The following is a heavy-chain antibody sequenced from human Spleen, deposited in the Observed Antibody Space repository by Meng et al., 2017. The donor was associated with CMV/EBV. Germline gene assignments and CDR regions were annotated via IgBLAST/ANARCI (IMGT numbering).Heavy chain of an antibody. CDR1: GYTFTGYY. CDR2: INPNSGGT. V-gene: IGHV1-2*02. Sequence: ASVKVSCKASGYTFTGYYMHWVRQAPGQGLEWMGWINPNSGGTNYAQKFQGRVTMTRDTSISTAYMELSRLRSDDTAVYYGASEDPTVGASDYWGQGTLVTVSS. CDR3: ASEDPTVGASDY. J-gene: IGHJ4*02. D-gene: IGHD1-26*01.